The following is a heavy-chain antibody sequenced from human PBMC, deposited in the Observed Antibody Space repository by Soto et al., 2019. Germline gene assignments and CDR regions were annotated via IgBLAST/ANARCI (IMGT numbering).Heavy chain of an antibody. CDR2: ISGSGGST. V-gene: IGHV3-23*01. Sequence: GGSLRLSCAASGFTFSSYAMSWVRQAPGKGLEWVSAISGSGGSTYYADSVKGRFTISRDNSKNTLYLQMNSLRAEGTAVYYCAKDEVPLSSFDIWGQGTMVTVSS. J-gene: IGHJ3*02. CDR3: AKDEVPLSSFDI. CDR1: GFTFSSYA. D-gene: IGHD1-1*01.